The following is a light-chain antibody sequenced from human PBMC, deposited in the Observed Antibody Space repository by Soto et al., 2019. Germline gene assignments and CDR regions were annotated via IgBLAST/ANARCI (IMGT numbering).Light chain of an antibody. CDR2: GAS. CDR3: QQDYNLPPT. CDR1: QSVSSSY. V-gene: IGKV3D-7*01. Sequence: PGERVTLSCRASQSVSSSYLTWYQQKPGQAPRLLIYGASTRATGIPARFSGSGSGTDFTLTISSLQPEDFAVYYCQQDYNLPPTFGQGTRLEI. J-gene: IGKJ5*01.